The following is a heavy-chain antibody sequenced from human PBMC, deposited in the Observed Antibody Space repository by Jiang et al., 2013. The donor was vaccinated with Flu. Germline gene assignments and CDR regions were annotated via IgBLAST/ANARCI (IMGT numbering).Heavy chain of an antibody. CDR1: GGTFNIYT. CDR3: ASRGGYCDNTSCSLSEYFQK. Sequence: GAEVKKPGSSVKVSCKASGGTFNIYTINWLRLAPGQGLEWMGGIIPIFDTANYAQKFQGRVTITADESTSTAYMELSSLRSEDTAVYYCASRGGYCDNTSCSLSEYFQKWGQGTLVTVSS. J-gene: IGHJ1*01. D-gene: IGHD2-2*01. V-gene: IGHV1-69*01. CDR2: IIPIFDTA.